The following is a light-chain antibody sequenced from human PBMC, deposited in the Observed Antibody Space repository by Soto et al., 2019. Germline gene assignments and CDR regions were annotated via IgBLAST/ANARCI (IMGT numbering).Light chain of an antibody. CDR1: SSDVGGYNY. Sequence: QSALTQPPSASGSPGQSVTISCTGTSSDVGGYNYVSWYRQHPGKAPQLIIYDVNKRPSGVPNRFSGSKSGNTASLTISGLQAEDEADYYCSSYTSSSTLDVFGTGTKLTVL. V-gene: IGLV2-14*03. CDR3: SSYTSSSTLDV. CDR2: DVN. J-gene: IGLJ1*01.